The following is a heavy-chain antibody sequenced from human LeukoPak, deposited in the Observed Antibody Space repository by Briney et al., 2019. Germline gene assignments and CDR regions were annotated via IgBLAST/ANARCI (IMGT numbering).Heavy chain of an antibody. D-gene: IGHD3-3*01. J-gene: IGHJ4*02. CDR1: GYTFTDYY. CDR3: ASELRIFEWLIHFYY. CDR2: INPTSGGT. Sequence: ASVKVSCKASGYTFTDYYMHWVRQAPGQGLEWMGWINPTSGGTNYAQKFQGRVTMTRDTSISTAYMELSRLRSDDTAVYYCASELRIFEWLIHFYYWGQGTLVTVSS. V-gene: IGHV1-2*02.